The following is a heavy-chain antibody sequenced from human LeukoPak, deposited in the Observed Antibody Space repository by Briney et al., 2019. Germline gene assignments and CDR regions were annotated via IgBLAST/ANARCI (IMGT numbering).Heavy chain of an antibody. Sequence: ASVKVSCKASGYTFTGYYMHWVRQAPGQGLEWMGIINPSGGSTSYAQKFQGRVTMTRDTSTSTVYMELSSLRSEDTAVYYCATQYYDSSGYYYGFYGMDVWGQGTTVTVSS. J-gene: IGHJ6*02. V-gene: IGHV1-46*01. CDR3: ATQYYDSSGYYYGFYGMDV. D-gene: IGHD3-22*01. CDR2: INPSGGST. CDR1: GYTFTGYY.